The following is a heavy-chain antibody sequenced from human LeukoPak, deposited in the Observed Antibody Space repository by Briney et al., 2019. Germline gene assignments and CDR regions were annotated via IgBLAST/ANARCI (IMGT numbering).Heavy chain of an antibody. J-gene: IGHJ4*02. CDR2: ISGSSSHT. CDR3: TKTTVTTCFDY. CDR1: EFTFSDYY. V-gene: IGHV3-11*06. D-gene: IGHD4-17*01. Sequence: GGSLRLSCAASEFTFSDYYMTWIRQAPGKGLEWVSYISGSSSHTNYADSVKGRFTISRDNAKNSLYLQMNSLRAEDTAVYYCTKTTVTTCFDYWGQGTLVTVSS.